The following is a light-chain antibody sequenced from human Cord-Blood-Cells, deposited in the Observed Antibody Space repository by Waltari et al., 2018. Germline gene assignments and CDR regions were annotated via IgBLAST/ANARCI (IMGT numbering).Light chain of an antibody. CDR3: AAWDDSSWV. Sequence: QSVLTQPPSASGTPGQRVTISCSGSSSNIGSNYGYWYQQLPGTAPKLLIYRNKQRPSGVPDRFSGSKSGTSASLAISGLRSEDEADYYCAAWDDSSWVFGGGTKLTVL. J-gene: IGLJ3*02. V-gene: IGLV1-47*01. CDR1: SSNIGSNY. CDR2: RNK.